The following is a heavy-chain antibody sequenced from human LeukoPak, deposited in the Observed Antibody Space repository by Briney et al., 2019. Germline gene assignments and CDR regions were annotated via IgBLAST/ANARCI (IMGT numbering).Heavy chain of an antibody. J-gene: IGHJ4*02. CDR3: ARHRTASDN. V-gene: IGHV3-21*01. D-gene: IGHD3-16*02. CDR2: ITTSSTYI. Sequence: PGGSLRLSCAASGFTFSDNYMTWVRQAPGKGLEWVSSITTSSTYIYYADSVKVRFTISRDNAKNSLYLQMTSLRAEDTAVYYCARHRTASDNWGQGTLVTVSS. CDR1: GFTFSDNY.